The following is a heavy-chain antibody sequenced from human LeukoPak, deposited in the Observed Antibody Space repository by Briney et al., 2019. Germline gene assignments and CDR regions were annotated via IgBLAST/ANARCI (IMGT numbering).Heavy chain of an antibody. CDR3: ARYTACNSGYSFDY. CDR2: IHHSGAT. V-gene: IGHV4-38-2*01. Sequence: SETLSLTCAVSGYSISSGYYWSWIRQPPGKGLEWIATIHHSGATYYNPSLKSRVTISVDTSKNQFSLKLSSVTAAGTAVYYCARYTACNSGYSFDYWGQGTLVTVSS. J-gene: IGHJ4*02. CDR1: GYSISSGYY. D-gene: IGHD3-22*01.